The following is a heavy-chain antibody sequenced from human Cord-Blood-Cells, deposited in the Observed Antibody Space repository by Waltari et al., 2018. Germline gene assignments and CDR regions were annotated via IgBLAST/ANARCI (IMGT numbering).Heavy chain of an antibody. J-gene: IGHJ4*02. Sequence: VQLQESGPGLVKPTGTLSLTCAVSGGPISSSHCLSWVRQPPGKGLEWIGEIYHSGSTNYNPSLKSRVTISVDKSKNQFSLKLSSVTAADTAVYYCARDLGGGYYYFDYWGQGTLVTVSS. CDR2: IYHSGST. V-gene: IGHV4-4*02. D-gene: IGHD3-22*01. CDR1: GGPISSSHC. CDR3: ARDLGGGYYYFDY.